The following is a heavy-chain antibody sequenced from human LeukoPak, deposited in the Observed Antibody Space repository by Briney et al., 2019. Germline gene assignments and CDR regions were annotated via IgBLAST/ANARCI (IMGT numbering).Heavy chain of an antibody. J-gene: IGHJ4*02. Sequence: GGSLRLSCAASGFTFSDYYMTWIRQAPGKGLEWVSYISSSSSDTIYADSVKGRFTITRDNAKNSLYLQMSSLRAEDTAVYYCARVAVIAAAGTFDYWGQGTLVTVSS. V-gene: IGHV3-11*06. CDR2: ISSSSSDT. CDR1: GFTFSDYY. D-gene: IGHD6-13*01. CDR3: ARVAVIAAAGTFDY.